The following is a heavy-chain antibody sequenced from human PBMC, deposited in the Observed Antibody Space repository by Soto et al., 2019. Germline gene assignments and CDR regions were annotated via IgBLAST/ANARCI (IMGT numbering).Heavy chain of an antibody. CDR1: GFTFSSYS. D-gene: IGHD3-9*01. CDR2: ISSSSSYI. J-gene: IGHJ4*02. V-gene: IGHV3-21*01. Sequence: EVQLVESGGGLVKPGGSLRLSCAASGFTFSSYSMNWVRQAPGKGLEWVSSISSSSSYIYYADSVKGRFTISRDNAKNSLYLQLNSLRAEDTAVYYCARDVGDYDISTGYYTDGYYFDYWGQGTLVTVSS. CDR3: ARDVGDYDISTGYYTDGYYFDY.